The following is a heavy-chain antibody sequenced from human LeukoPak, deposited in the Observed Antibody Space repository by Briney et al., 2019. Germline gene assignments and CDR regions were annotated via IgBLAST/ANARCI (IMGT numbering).Heavy chain of an antibody. D-gene: IGHD6-13*01. J-gene: IGHJ4*02. CDR2: ISAYNGNT. CDR1: GGTFSSYA. V-gene: IGHV1-18*01. Sequence: ASVKVSCKASGGTFSSYAISWVRQAPGQGLEWMGWISAYNGNTNYAQKLQGRVTMTTDTSTSTAYMELRSLRSDDTAVYYCARAEAGYSSSWYGYWGQGTLVTVSS. CDR3: ARAEAGYSSSWYGY.